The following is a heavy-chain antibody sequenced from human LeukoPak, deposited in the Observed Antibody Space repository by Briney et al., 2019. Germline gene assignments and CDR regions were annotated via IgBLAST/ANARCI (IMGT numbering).Heavy chain of an antibody. D-gene: IGHD1-26*01. CDR3: ARGPAANSGNYYARDY. V-gene: IGHV3-23*01. Sequence: PGGSLRLSCAASGFTFSSYAMGWVRQAPGKGLEWVSAISGSGDTYYADSVKGRFTISRDNSKNTLYLQMNSLKSEDSAAYYCARGPAANSGNYYARDYWGQGTLVTVSS. CDR2: ISGSGDT. CDR1: GFTFSSYA. J-gene: IGHJ4*02.